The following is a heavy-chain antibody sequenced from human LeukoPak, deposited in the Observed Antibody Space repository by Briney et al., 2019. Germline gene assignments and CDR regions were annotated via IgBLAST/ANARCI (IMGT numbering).Heavy chain of an antibody. CDR1: GFTVSSNY. J-gene: IGHJ4*02. V-gene: IGHV3-53*04. CDR3: ARWAFYYFDY. CDR2: IYSGGST. Sequence: GGSLRLSCAASGFTVSSNYMSWVRQAPGKGLEWVSVIYSGGSTYYADSVEGRFTISRHNSKNTLYLQMNSLRAEDTAVYYCARWAFYYFDYWGQGTLVTVSS. D-gene: IGHD3-3*01.